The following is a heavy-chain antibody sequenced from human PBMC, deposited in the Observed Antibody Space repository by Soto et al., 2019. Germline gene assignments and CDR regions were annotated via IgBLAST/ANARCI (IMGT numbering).Heavy chain of an antibody. CDR3: ARESEDLTSNFDY. J-gene: IGHJ4*02. V-gene: IGHV3-11*06. CDR2: ISSTTNYI. Sequence: QVQLVESGGGLVKPGGSLRLSCAASGFTFKNHYMTWIRQAPGKGLEWVSYISSTTNYIYYGDSMKGRFTISRDNAKNSLYLEMNSLRAEDTAVYYCARESEDLTSNFDYWGQGTLVTVSS. CDR1: GFTFKNHY.